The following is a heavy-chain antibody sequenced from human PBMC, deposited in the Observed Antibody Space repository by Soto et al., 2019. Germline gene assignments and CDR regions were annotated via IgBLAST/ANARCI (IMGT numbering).Heavy chain of an antibody. V-gene: IGHV3-30*18. D-gene: IGHD5-18*01. Sequence: QVQLVESGGGVVQPGRSLRLSCAASGFTFSSYGIHWVRQAPGKGLEWVALISYDGTDKYYAYSVKGRFTISRDNSKNTLYLQMSSLGPEDTAVYYCVKERYAQLWLEDYGMDVCGQGTTVTV. J-gene: IGHJ6*02. CDR1: GFTFSSYG. CDR2: ISYDGTDK. CDR3: VKERYAQLWLEDYGMDV.